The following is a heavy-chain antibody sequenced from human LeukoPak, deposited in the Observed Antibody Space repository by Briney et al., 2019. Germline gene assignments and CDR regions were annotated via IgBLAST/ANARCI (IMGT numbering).Heavy chain of an antibody. J-gene: IGHJ3*02. D-gene: IGHD3-22*01. CDR1: GGTFNNYP. CDR3: ARDRTAVQYYDSSGYYKAFDM. V-gene: IGHV1-69*06. CDR2: IIPIFGTA. Sequence: GASVKVSCKASGGTFNNYPITWVRQAPGQGLEWMGRIIPIFGTATYAQKLQGRVTITADKSTSTAYMELSSLRSEDTAVYYCARDRTAVQYYDSSGYYKAFDMWGQGTMVTVSS.